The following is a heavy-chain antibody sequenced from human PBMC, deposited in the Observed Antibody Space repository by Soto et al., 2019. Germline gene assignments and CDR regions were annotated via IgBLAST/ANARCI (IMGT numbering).Heavy chain of an antibody. D-gene: IGHD2-15*01. CDR2: INHSGST. CDR3: ARATLGYCSGGSCYTPVKYCQH. CDR1: DGSFSGYY. V-gene: IGHV4-34*01. J-gene: IGHJ1*01. Sequence: SETLSLTCAVYDGSFSGYYWSWIRQPPGKGLEWIGEINHSGSTNYNPSLKSRVTISVDTSKNQFSLKLSSVTAADTAVYYCARATLGYCSGGSCYTPVKYCQHWGQGPLVTVPS.